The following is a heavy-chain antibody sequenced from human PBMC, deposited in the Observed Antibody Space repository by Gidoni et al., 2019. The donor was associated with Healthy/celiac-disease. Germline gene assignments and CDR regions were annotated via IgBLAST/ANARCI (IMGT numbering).Heavy chain of an antibody. CDR1: GFPFSSYE. CDR2: ISSSGSTI. CDR3: ARALEWLYFDY. D-gene: IGHD3-3*01. J-gene: IGHJ4*02. Sequence: EVQLVESGGVLVQLGGSLRLSCAASGFPFSSYEMNWVSQAPGKGLEWVSYISSSGSTIYYADSVKGRFTISRDNAKNSLYLQMNSLRAEDTTVYYCARALEWLYFDYWGQGTLVTVSS. V-gene: IGHV3-48*03.